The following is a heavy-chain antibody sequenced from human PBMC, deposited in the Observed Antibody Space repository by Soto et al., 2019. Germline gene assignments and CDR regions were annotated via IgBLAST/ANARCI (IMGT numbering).Heavy chain of an antibody. V-gene: IGHV3-33*08. CDR2: IWYDGSNQ. J-gene: IGHJ3*02. CDR1: GFTFSNYG. Sequence: QLQLVESGGGVVQPGRSLRLSCAASGFTFSNYGMHWVRQAPGKGLEWVAVIWYDGSNQYYADSVKVRFTISRDNSTNTMYLQMNSLRAEDTAVYYCITLPYAFDIWGQGTMVTFSS. CDR3: ITLPYAFDI. D-gene: IGHD1-20*01.